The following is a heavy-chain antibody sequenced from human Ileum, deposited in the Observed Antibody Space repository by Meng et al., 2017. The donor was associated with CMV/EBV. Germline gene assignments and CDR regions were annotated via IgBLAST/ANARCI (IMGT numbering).Heavy chain of an antibody. CDR3: VRAGSGNAYGLFDY. J-gene: IGHJ4*02. Sequence: GGSLRLSCAASGFIFSHYNMNWVRQAPGKGLEWVSLIVSSGSDMFYADSVRGRFTISRDNAKNSLYLQMNSLRAEDMAVYYCVRAGSGNAYGLFDYWGQGTLVTVSS. D-gene: IGHD1-26*01. CDR1: GFIFSHYN. CDR2: IVSSGSDM. V-gene: IGHV3-21*06.